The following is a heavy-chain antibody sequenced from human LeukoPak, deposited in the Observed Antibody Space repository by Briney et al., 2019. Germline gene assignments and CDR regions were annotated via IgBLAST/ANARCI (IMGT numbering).Heavy chain of an antibody. CDR1: GGSISSGGYS. J-gene: IGHJ3*02. Sequence: SETLSLTCAVSGGSISSGGYSWSWIRQPPGKGLEWIGYIYHSGSTYYNPSLKSRVTISVGRSKNQFSLKLSSVTAADTAVYYCARVVYYYDSSGYYSAFDIWGQGTMVTVSS. CDR2: IYHSGST. CDR3: ARVVYYYDSSGYYSAFDI. V-gene: IGHV4-30-2*01. D-gene: IGHD3-22*01.